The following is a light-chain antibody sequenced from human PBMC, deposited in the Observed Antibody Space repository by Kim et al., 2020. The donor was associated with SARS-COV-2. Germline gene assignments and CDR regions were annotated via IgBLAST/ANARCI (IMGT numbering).Light chain of an antibody. CDR1: QSLLHSNGYNY. J-gene: IGKJ2*01. V-gene: IGKV2-28*01. CDR2: LGS. CDR3: MQALQTPYT. Sequence: DIVMTQSPLSLPVTPGKPASISCRSSQSLLHSNGYNYLDWYLQKPGQSPQLLIYLGSNRASGVPDRFSGSGSGTDFTLKISRVEAEDVGVYYCMQALQTPYTFGQETKVDIK.